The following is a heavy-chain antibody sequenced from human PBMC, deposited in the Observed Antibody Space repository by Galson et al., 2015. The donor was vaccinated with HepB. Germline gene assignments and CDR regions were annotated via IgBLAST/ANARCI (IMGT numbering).Heavy chain of an antibody. D-gene: IGHD6-6*01. CDR1: GFSFSSYS. Sequence: SLRLSCAASGFSFSSYSMNWVRQAPGKRLEWVSSISSSSSYIYYADPVKGRFTISRDNAKNPLYLQMNSLRAEDTAVYYCARDTPQYSSSSIPDAFDIWGQGTMVTVSS. J-gene: IGHJ3*02. V-gene: IGHV3-21*01. CDR3: ARDTPQYSSSSIPDAFDI. CDR2: ISSSSSYI.